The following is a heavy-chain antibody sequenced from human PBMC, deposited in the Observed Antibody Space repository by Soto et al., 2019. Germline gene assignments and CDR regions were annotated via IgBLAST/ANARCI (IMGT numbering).Heavy chain of an antibody. CDR3: AREGPRPYYYYGMDV. CDR2: ISGYNGNT. Sequence: QVQLVQSGAEVKKPGASVKVSCKSSGYTFSMSGISWVRQAPGQGLEWMGWISGYNGNTNYEQKLQDRVTXPXXXSXXTAYMELRSLRSDDTAVYYCAREGPRPYYYYGMDVWGQGTTVTVSS. J-gene: IGHJ6*02. V-gene: IGHV1-18*01. CDR1: GYTFSMSG.